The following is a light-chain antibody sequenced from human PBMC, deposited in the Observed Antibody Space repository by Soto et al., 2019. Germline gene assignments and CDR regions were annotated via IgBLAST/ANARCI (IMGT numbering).Light chain of an antibody. CDR3: QQANSFPFT. Sequence: DIQMTQSPSSVYASVGDRVTITCRASQGLSSWLAWYQHKPVKAPNLLIYAASSLQSGVPSRVSGSGSGTDCTLIISSLQPEEVASYYWQQANSFPFTFGGETKLDI. J-gene: IGKJ4*01. CDR1: QGLSSW. CDR2: AAS. V-gene: IGKV1-12*02.